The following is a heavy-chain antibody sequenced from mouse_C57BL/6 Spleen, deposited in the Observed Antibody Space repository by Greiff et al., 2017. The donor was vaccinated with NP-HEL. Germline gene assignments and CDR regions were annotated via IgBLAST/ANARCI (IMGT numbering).Heavy chain of an antibody. Sequence: EVKVVESGGGLVKPGGSLKLSCAASGFTFSSYAMSWVRQTPEKRLEWVATTSDGGSYTYYPDNVKGRFTISRDNAKNNLYLQMSHLKSEDTAMYYCATMVPTLFAYWGQGTLVTVSA. CDR1: GFTFSSYA. CDR3: ATMVPTLFAY. J-gene: IGHJ3*01. V-gene: IGHV5-4*03. CDR2: TSDGGSYT. D-gene: IGHD1-1*02.